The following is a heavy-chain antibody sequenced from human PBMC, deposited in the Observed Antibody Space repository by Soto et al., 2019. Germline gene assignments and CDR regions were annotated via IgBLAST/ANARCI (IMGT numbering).Heavy chain of an antibody. CDR1: GYPISSGYY. V-gene: IGHV4-38-2*01. CDR3: ARVGPWVPYYYDSSPYTFDNWFGP. J-gene: IGHJ5*02. Sequence: SETLSLTCAVSGYPISSGYYWGWLRQLPGKGLEWIGSIHHGGSTYYNPSLNSRATLSIYMTNSHVSLILSSVTAAHTAVYYCARVGPWVPYYYDSSPYTFDNWFGPWGQGTLVTVSS. CDR2: IHHGGST. D-gene: IGHD3-22*01.